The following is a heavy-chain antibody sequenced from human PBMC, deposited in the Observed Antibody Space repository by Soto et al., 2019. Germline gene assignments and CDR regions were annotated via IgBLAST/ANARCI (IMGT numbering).Heavy chain of an antibody. D-gene: IGHD2-2*01. V-gene: IGHV1-18*01. Sequence: QVQLVQSGAEVKKPGASVKVSCKASGYTFTSYGISWVRQAPGQGLEWMGWISAYNGNTNYAQKLQGRVTMTTDTASSTAYMELRSLRSDNTAVYSSARDIVVVPAAMSGFRWFDPWGQGTLVTVSS. CDR1: GYTFTSYG. CDR3: ARDIVVVPAAMSGFRWFDP. CDR2: ISAYNGNT. J-gene: IGHJ5*02.